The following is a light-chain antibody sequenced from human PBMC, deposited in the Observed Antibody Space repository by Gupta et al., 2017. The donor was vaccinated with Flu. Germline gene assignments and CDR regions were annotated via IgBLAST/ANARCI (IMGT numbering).Light chain of an antibody. J-gene: IGKJ1*01. CDR2: NAI. Sequence: DFRMTQYPTSLSAYVGASVTITCRASQSIAIYLIWYLQKPGQAPNRLIYNAISLQSGVPSKFCGSGSATEFTLTISSLHPEEFATYYCRQTDNTSWTFGQGTKVEIK. V-gene: IGKV1-39*01. CDR3: RQTDNTSWT. CDR1: QSIAIY.